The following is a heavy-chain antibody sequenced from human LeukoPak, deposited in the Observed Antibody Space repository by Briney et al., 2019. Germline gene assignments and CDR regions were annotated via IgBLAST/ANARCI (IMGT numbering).Heavy chain of an antibody. CDR3: AREGEDTAMVYNAFDI. CDR2: IIPIFGTA. J-gene: IGHJ3*02. CDR1: GGTFSSYA. V-gene: IGHV1-69*13. Sequence: GASVKVSCKASGGTFSSYAISWVRQAPGQGLEWMGGIIPIFGTANYAQKFQGRVTITADESTSTAYMELSSLRSEDTAVYYCAREGEDTAMVYNAFDIWGQGTMVTVSS. D-gene: IGHD5-18*01.